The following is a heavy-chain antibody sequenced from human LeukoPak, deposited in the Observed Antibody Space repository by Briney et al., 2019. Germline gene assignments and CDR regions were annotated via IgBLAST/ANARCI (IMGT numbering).Heavy chain of an antibody. V-gene: IGHV4-34*01. J-gene: IGHJ4*01. Sequence: PSETLSLTCAVYGGSFSVYYWSWIRQPPGKGLEWIGEINHSGSTNYNPSLKSRVTISVDTSNNHFSLKLSSVTAADTAVYYCAKSGGYGLIDYWGQGTLVTVSS. D-gene: IGHD6-25*01. CDR1: GGSFSVYY. CDR3: AKSGGYGLIDY. CDR2: INHSGST.